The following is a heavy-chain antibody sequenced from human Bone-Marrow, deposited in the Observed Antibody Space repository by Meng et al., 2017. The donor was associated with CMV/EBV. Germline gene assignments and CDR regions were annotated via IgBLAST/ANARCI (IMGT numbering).Heavy chain of an antibody. CDR1: GFTFSDYY. CDR3: ARFNRRGYSGYDAIDY. V-gene: IGHV3-11*01. D-gene: IGHD5-12*01. J-gene: IGHJ4*02. CDR2: ISSSGTTK. Sequence: GESLKISCAASGFTFSDYYMSWIRQAPGKGPEWVSHISSSGTTKDYADSVKGRFTISRDNAKNSLYLQMTSLRAEDTAVYFCARFNRRGYSGYDAIDYWGQGTLVTVSS.